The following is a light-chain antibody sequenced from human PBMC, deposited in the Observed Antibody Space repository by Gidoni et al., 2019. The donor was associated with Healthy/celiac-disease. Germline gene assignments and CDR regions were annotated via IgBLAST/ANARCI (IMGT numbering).Light chain of an antibody. V-gene: IGKV4-1*01. J-gene: IGKJ4*01. Sequence: DIVMTQSPDSLAVSLGERATINCKSSQSVLYSSNNKNYLAWYQQKPGQPPKLLIYWASTRESGVSDRFSGSGSGTDFTLTISSLQAEDVAVYYCQQYYSTPPTFGGGTKEEIK. CDR1: QSVLYSSNNKNY. CDR2: WAS. CDR3: QQYYSTPPT.